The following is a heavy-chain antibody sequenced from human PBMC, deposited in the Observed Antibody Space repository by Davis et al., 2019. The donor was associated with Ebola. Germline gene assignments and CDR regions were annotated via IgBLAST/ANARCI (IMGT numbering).Heavy chain of an antibody. CDR1: GYTFTSYY. Sequence: ASVKVSCKASGYTFTSYYMHWVRQAPGQGLEWMGWINPNSGGTNYAQKFQGRVTMTRDTSISTAYMELCRLRSDDTAVYYCARATGGYCSGGSCYGGRGWFDPWGQGTLVTVSS. J-gene: IGHJ5*02. D-gene: IGHD2-15*01. V-gene: IGHV1-2*02. CDR2: INPNSGGT. CDR3: ARATGGYCSGGSCYGGRGWFDP.